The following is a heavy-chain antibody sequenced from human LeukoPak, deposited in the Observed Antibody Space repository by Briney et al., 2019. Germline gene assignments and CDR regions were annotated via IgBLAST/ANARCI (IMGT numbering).Heavy chain of an antibody. CDR1: GGSISSHY. CDR2: IYYSGST. D-gene: IGHD3-3*01. V-gene: IGHV4-59*11. J-gene: IGHJ5*02. CDR3: ARSPYYDRAGFDP. Sequence: PTETLSLTCTVSGGSISSHYWSWIRQPPGKGLEWIGYIYYSGSTNYNPSLKSRGTITVDTSKNQFSLKLSSVTAADTAVYYCARSPYYDRAGFDPWGQGTLVTVSS.